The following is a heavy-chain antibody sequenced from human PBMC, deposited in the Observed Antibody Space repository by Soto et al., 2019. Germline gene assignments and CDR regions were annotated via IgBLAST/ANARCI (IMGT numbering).Heavy chain of an antibody. J-gene: IGHJ4*02. CDR2: IYNGGST. Sequence: PSETLSLTCTVAGDSVSSVGFHRAWLRRPPGKGLEWIGYIYNGGSTYYKPSLESRMPMTVDATRNHYSLRLTSVTAADTAVYFCARAPFGCDTISYFDYWGQGKLVTVSS. CDR3: ARAPFGCDTISYFDY. D-gene: IGHD3-10*01. V-gene: IGHV4-30-4*01. CDR1: GDSVSSVGFH.